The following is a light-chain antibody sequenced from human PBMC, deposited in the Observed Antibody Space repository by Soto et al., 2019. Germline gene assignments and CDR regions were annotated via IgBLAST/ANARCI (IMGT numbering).Light chain of an antibody. CDR3: SSYSSTDALA. CDR1: RSDVGRYNY. V-gene: IGLV2-14*03. J-gene: IGLJ3*02. Sequence: QSALPQPASVSGSPGQSITISCTGTRSDVGRYNYVSWYQQHPGKAPNLLIYDVSDRPSRVSDRFSGSKSGNTAFLTISGLQADDEAEYYCSSYSSTDALAFGGGTKLTVL. CDR2: DVS.